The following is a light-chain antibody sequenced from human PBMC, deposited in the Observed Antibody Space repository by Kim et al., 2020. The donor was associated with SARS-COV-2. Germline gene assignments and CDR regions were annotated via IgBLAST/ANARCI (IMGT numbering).Light chain of an antibody. V-gene: IGKV4-1*01. J-gene: IGKJ4*01. CDR3: QQYYTTPPT. CDR2: WAS. CDR1: QSVSSRSNNKNY. Sequence: ATINCKSSQSVSSRSNNKNYLAWYQQKPGQPPKLLVYWASTRESGVPDRFSGSGSGTDFTLTISSLQAEDVAVYYCQQYYTTPPTFGGGTKLEI.